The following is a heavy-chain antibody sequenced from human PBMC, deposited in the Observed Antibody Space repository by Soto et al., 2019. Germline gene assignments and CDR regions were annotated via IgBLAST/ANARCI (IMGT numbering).Heavy chain of an antibody. D-gene: IGHD2-15*01. CDR3: ARDSPPGPGYCSGGSCHASRYNWFDP. V-gene: IGHV1-69*04. CDR1: GGTFSSYT. J-gene: IGHJ5*02. CDR2: IIPILGIA. Sequence: ASVKVSCKASGGTFSSYTISCVRQAPGQGLEWMGRIIPILGIANYAQKFQGRVTITADKSTSTAYMELSSLRSEDTAVYYCARDSPPGPGYCSGGSCHASRYNWFDPWGHGTPVPVTS.